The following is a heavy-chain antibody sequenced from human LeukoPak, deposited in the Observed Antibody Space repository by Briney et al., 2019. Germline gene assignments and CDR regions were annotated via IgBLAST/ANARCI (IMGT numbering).Heavy chain of an antibody. J-gene: IGHJ4*02. D-gene: IGHD3-22*01. CDR2: ISGSGGST. CDR3: AKDYYDSSGLFDY. Sequence: GGSLRLSCAAPGFTFSSYAMSWVRQAPGKGLEWVSAISGSGGSTYYADSVKGRFTISRDNSKNTLYLQMNSLRAEDTAVYYCAKDYYDSSGLFDYWGQGTLVTVSS. V-gene: IGHV3-23*01. CDR1: GFTFSSYA.